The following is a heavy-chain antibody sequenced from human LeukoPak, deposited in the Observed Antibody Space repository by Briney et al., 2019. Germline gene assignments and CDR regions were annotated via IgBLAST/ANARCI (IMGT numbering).Heavy chain of an antibody. CDR3: ARDPYNGNYGDSYYYYMDV. D-gene: IGHD1-26*01. CDR1: GFTFSSYT. Sequence: PGGSLRLSCAASGFTFSSYTMNWVRQAPGKGLEWVSSINSPSTYIYYADSLKGRFTISRDNAKSSLYLQMNSLRADDTAIYYCARDPYNGNYGDSYYYYMDVWGKGTTVTISS. J-gene: IGHJ6*03. CDR2: INSPSTYI. V-gene: IGHV3-21*01.